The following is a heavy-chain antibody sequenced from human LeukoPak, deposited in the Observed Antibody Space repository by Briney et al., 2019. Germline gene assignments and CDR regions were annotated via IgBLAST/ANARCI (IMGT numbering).Heavy chain of an antibody. J-gene: IGHJ4*02. D-gene: IGHD4-17*01. V-gene: IGHV3-21*01. CDR3: ARGLDYGEVDY. CDR2: ISSSSSSI. CDR1: GFTVSSNY. Sequence: GGSLRLSCAASGFTVSSNYMSWVRQAPGKGLEWVSSISSSSSSIYYADSVKGRFTISRDNAKNSLYLQMNRLRAEGTAVYYCARGLDYGEVDYWGQGTLVTVSS.